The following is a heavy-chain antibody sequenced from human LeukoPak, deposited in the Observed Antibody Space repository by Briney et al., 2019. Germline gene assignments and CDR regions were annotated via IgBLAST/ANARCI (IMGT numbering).Heavy chain of an antibody. CDR2: IYSGGST. Sequence: GGSLRLSCAASGFTVSTNYMTWVRQAPGKGLEWVSVIYSGGSTYYSDSVKGRFTISRDNSKNTLYLQLNNLRAEDTAVYYCARASIAAAGYYFDYWGQGTLVTVSS. D-gene: IGHD6-13*01. J-gene: IGHJ4*02. V-gene: IGHV3-53*01. CDR3: ARASIAAAGYYFDY. CDR1: GFTVSTNY.